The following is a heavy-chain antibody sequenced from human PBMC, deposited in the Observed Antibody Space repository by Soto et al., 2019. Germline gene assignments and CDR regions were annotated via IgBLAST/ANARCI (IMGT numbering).Heavy chain of an antibody. CDR3: ARDRMAAAGIYYYYYGMDV. CDR1: GYTFTSYG. V-gene: IGHV1-18*01. D-gene: IGHD6-13*01. Sequence: ASVKVSCKASGYTFTSYGISWVRQAPGQGLEWMGWVSAYNGNTNYAQKLQGRVTRTTDTSTSTAYMELRSLRSDDTAVYYCARDRMAAAGIYYYYYGMDVWGQGTTVTVSS. J-gene: IGHJ6*02. CDR2: VSAYNGNT.